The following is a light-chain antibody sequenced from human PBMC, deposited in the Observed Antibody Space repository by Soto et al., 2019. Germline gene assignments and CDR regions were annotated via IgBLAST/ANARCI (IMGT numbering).Light chain of an antibody. Sequence: NFMLTQPHSVSESPGKTVTISCTRSSGRIASNYVQWYQQRPGSSPTTVIYEDNQRSSGVPDRFSGSIDRSSNSASLTISGLKTEDEADYDCQSYDSSIWVFGGGTKLTVL. CDR1: SGRIASNY. V-gene: IGLV6-57*01. J-gene: IGLJ3*02. CDR3: QSYDSSIWV. CDR2: EDN.